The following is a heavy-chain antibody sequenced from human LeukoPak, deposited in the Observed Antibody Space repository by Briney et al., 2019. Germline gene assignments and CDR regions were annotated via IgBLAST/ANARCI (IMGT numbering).Heavy chain of an antibody. V-gene: IGHV4-39*07. D-gene: IGHD3-3*02. CDR2: IYYSGST. CDR3: ARTHFHYYYYMDV. J-gene: IGHJ6*03. Sequence: SETLSLTCTVSGGSISRSSYYWGWIRQPPGKGLEWIGSIYYSGSTYYNPSLKSRVTISVDTSKNQFSLKLSSVTAADTAVYYCARTHFHYYYYMDVWGKGTTVTVSS. CDR1: GGSISRSSYY.